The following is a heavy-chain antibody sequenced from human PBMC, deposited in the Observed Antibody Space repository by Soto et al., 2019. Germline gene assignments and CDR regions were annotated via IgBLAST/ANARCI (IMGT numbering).Heavy chain of an antibody. J-gene: IGHJ4*02. CDR3: ARVYGQPAATPYFDY. Sequence: SETLSLTCTVSGGSISSGDYYWSWIRQPPGKGLEWIGYIYYSGSTYYNPSLKSRVTISVDTSKNQFSLKRSSVTAADTAVYYCARVYGQPAATPYFDYWGQGTLVTVSS. CDR1: GGSISSGDYY. D-gene: IGHD2-2*01. V-gene: IGHV4-30-4*01. CDR2: IYYSGST.